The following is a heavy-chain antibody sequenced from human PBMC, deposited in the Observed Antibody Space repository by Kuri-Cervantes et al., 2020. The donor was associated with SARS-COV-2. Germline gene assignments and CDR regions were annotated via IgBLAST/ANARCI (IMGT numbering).Heavy chain of an antibody. Sequence: GGSLRLSCAASGFTFSTYAMNWVRQAPGKGLEWVSAMSGGGSSGTNTYYADSVKGRFTISRDHSKNTVYLQLRSLRVEDTAVYYCAKDYSGSGFYLGLDYWGQGILVPVSS. CDR1: GFTFSTYA. CDR3: AKDYSGSGFYLGLDY. V-gene: IGHV3-23*01. CDR2: MSGGGSSGTNT. J-gene: IGHJ4*02. D-gene: IGHD3-22*01.